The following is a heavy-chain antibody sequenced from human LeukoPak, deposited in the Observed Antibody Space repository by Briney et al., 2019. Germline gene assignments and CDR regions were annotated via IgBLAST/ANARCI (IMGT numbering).Heavy chain of an antibody. CDR2: TYYRSKWHN. CDR3: ARIKGSGINWFDP. Sequence: SQTLSLTCAISGDIVSSNSATWHWIRQSPSRGLEWLGRTYYRSKWHNDSAVSVKSRITINSDTSKNQFSLHLNSVTPEDTAVYYCARIKGSGINWFDPWGQGTLVTVSS. V-gene: IGHV6-1*01. D-gene: IGHD6-13*01. CDR1: GDIVSSNSAT. J-gene: IGHJ5*02.